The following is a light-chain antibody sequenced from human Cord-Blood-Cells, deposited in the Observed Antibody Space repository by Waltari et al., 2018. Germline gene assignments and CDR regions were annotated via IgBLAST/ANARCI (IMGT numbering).Light chain of an antibody. CDR2: DVS. CDR3: SSYTSSSTWV. Sequence: QSALPQPASVSGSAGHAIPISYTGTTMDVGGYHSVLWNQQHPGKAPKPMIYDVSNRPSGVSNRFSGSKSGNTASLTISGLQAEDEADYYCSSYTSSSTWVFVGGTKLTVL. CDR1: TMDVGGYHS. V-gene: IGLV2-14*03. J-gene: IGLJ3*02.